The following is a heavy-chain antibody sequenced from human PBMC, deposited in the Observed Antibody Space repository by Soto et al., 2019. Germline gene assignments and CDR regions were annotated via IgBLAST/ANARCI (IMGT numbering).Heavy chain of an antibody. Sequence: VGSLRLSCAASGFTFSSYAMHWVRQAPGKGLEWVAVISYDGSNKYYADSVKGRFTISRDNSKNTLYLQMNSLRAEDTAVYYCARDPYYDSSGYYFDYWGQGTLVTVSS. D-gene: IGHD3-22*01. V-gene: IGHV3-30-3*01. CDR1: GFTFSSYA. CDR2: ISYDGSNK. J-gene: IGHJ4*02. CDR3: ARDPYYDSSGYYFDY.